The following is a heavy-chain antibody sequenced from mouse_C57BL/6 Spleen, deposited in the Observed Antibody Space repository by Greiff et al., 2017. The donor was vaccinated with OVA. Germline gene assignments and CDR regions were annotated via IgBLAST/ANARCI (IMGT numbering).Heavy chain of an antibody. Sequence: VQLQQSGAELAKPGASVKLSCKASGYTFTSYWLHWVKQRPGQGLEWIGYINPSSGDTMYNQKFKDKATLTTDKSTSTSYMQLSNLTYEDSAVYYCAGDGTGTSEYYFDYWGQGTTLTVAS. CDR3: AGDGTGTSEYYFDY. CDR2: INPSSGDT. V-gene: IGHV1-7*01. CDR1: GYTFTSYW. J-gene: IGHJ2*01. D-gene: IGHD4-1*01.